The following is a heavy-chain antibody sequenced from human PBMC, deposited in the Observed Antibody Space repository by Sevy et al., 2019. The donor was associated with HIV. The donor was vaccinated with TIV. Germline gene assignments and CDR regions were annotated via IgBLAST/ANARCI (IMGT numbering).Heavy chain of an antibody. CDR3: ITYPRITTTGTGGFDP. Sequence: GGSLRLSCAASGFTFSDAWMGWVRQAAGKGLECVGRIKSKSDGGTVEHAAPVKGRFTISRDDSKDTLYLQMNSLKTEDTAVYFCITYPRITTTGTGGFDPWVREPWSPSPQ. J-gene: IGHJ5*02. V-gene: IGHV3-15*01. CDR1: GFTFSDAW. D-gene: IGHD6-13*01. CDR2: IKSKSDGGTV.